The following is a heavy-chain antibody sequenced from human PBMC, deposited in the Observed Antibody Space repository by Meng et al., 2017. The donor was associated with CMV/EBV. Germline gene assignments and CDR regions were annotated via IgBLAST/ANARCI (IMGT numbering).Heavy chain of an antibody. V-gene: IGHV4-39*01. J-gene: IGHJ3*02. CDR3: AKLERGTKDAFDI. CDR1: GGSISSSSYY. CDR2: IYYSGGT. D-gene: IGHD1-14*01. Sequence: SETLSLTCTVSGGSISSSSYYWGWIRQPPGKGLEWIGSIYYSGGTYYNPSLKSRVTISVDTSKNQFSLKLSSVTAADTAVYYCAKLERGTKDAFDIWGQGTMVTVSS.